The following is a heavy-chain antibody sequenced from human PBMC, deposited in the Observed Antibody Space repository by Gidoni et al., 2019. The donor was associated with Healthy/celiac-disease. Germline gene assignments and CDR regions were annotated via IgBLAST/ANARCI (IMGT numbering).Heavy chain of an antibody. J-gene: IGHJ4*02. CDR1: GFTFSSYA. CDR3: ARENYGDYDY. CDR2: ISYDGSNK. D-gene: IGHD4-17*01. V-gene: IGHV3-30-3*01. Sequence: QVQLVESGGGVVQPGRSLRLSCAASGFTFSSYALHWVRQAPGKGLEWVAGISYDGSNKYYADSVKGRFTISRDKSKNTLYLQMNSLRAEDTAVYYCARENYGDYDYWGQGTLVTVSS.